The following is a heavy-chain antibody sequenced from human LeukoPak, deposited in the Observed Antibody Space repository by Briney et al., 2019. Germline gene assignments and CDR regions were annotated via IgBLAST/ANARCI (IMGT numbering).Heavy chain of an antibody. Sequence: GGSLRLSCAASGFTFSSYWMSWVRQAPGKGLEWVANIKQDGSEKYYVGSVKGRFTISRDNAKNSLYLQMNSLRAEDTAVYYCARRVVVNPVVFDYWGQGTLVTVSS. V-gene: IGHV3-7*01. CDR2: IKQDGSEK. D-gene: IGHD3-22*01. CDR1: GFTFSSYW. J-gene: IGHJ4*02. CDR3: ARRVVVNPVVFDY.